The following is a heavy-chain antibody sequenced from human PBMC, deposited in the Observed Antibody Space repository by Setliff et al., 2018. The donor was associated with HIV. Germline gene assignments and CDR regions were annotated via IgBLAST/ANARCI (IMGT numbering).Heavy chain of an antibody. Sequence: GASVKVSCKTSGYTFGDYAMNWVRQAPGQGLEWMGWISAYNGNTNYAQKLQGRVTMTTDTSTSTAYMELRSLRSDDTAVYYCATDKGTTLSSYYYYYMDVWGKGTTVTVSS. CDR2: ISAYNGNT. CDR1: GYTFGDYA. D-gene: IGHD4-4*01. V-gene: IGHV1-18*01. CDR3: ATDKGTTLSSYYYYYMDV. J-gene: IGHJ6*03.